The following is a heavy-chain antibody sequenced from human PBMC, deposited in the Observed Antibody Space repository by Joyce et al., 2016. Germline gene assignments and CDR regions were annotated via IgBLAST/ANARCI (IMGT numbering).Heavy chain of an antibody. CDR2: IKYDGSDK. CDR3: VRLAEYFDQ. D-gene: IGHD6-6*01. V-gene: IGHV3-7*05. J-gene: IGHJ4*02. Sequence: EVQLVESGGGLVQPGGSLRLSCAASGVTFSRYWMSWFRQAPGKGLEWVANIKYDGSDKYSADSMKGRVTISRDNAKNSVYLQVNSLRVEDTAVYYCVRLAEYFDQWGQGALVTVSS. CDR1: GVTFSRYW.